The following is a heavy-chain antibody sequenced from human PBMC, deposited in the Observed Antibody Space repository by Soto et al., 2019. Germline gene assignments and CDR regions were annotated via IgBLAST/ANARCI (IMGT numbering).Heavy chain of an antibody. D-gene: IGHD2-15*01. CDR1: GYSISSGYY. J-gene: IGHJ4*02. V-gene: IGHV4-38-2*01. CDR2: IYHSGST. Sequence: KASETLSLTCAVSGYSISSGYYWGWIRQPPGKGLEWIGSIYHSGSTYYNPSLKSRVTISVDTSKNQFSLKLSSVTAADTAVYYCARTYCSGSSCYFTDCWGQGTLVTVSS. CDR3: ARTYCSGSSCYFTDC.